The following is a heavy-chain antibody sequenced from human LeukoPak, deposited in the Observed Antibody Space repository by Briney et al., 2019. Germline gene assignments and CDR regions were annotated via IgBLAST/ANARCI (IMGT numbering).Heavy chain of an antibody. Sequence: SETLSLTCTVSGGSISSSSYYWGWIRQPPGKGLEWIGSVYYSGSTYYNPSLKSRVTISVDTSKNQFSLKLSSVTAADTAVYYCARGRPYSGGYHLDYWGQGTLVTASA. CDR1: GGSISSSSYY. CDR3: ARGRPYSGGYHLDY. CDR2: VYYSGST. J-gene: IGHJ4*02. V-gene: IGHV4-39*01. D-gene: IGHD1-26*01.